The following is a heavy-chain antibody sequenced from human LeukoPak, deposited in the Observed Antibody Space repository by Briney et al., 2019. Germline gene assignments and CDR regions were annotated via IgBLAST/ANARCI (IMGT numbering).Heavy chain of an antibody. J-gene: IGHJ4*02. CDR1: GFTFSSYG. D-gene: IGHD1-1*01. Sequence: GGSLRLSCAASGFTFSSYGMHWVRQAPSKGLEWVAVIWYDGSNKYYADSVKGRFTISRDNSKNTLYLQMNSLRAEDTAVYYCARDQNWFDYWGQGTLVTVSS. CDR3: ARDQNWFDY. V-gene: IGHV3-33*01. CDR2: IWYDGSNK.